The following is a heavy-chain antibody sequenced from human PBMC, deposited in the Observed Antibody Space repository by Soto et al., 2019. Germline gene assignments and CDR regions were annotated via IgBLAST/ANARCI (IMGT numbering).Heavy chain of an antibody. V-gene: IGHV1-18*01. D-gene: IGHD6-13*01. CDR1: GYTFTSYG. CDR2: ISAYNGNT. J-gene: IGHJ4*02. Sequence: ASVKVSCKASGYTFTSYGISWVRQAPGQGLEWMGWISAYNGNTNYAQKLQGRVTMTTDTSTSTAYMELRSLRSDDTAVYYCARATGYSSSWYQIGYYFDYWGQGTLVTVSS. CDR3: ARATGYSSSWYQIGYYFDY.